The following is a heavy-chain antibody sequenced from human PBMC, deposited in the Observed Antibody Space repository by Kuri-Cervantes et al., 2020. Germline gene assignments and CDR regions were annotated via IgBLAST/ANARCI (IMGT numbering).Heavy chain of an antibody. CDR3: ARDYSNEAFDI. D-gene: IGHD4-11*01. CDR1: GFTFSSYT. J-gene: IGHJ3*02. V-gene: IGHV3-30*01. Sequence: GGSLRLSCAASGFTFSSYTMHWVRQALGKGLEWVALISYDGSNKYYADSVKGQFTISRDNSKNTLYLQMNSLRAEDTAVYYCARDYSNEAFDIWGQGTMVTVSS. CDR2: ISYDGSNK.